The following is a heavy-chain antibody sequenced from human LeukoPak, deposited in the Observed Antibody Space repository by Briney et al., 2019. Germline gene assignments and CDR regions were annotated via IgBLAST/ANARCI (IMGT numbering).Heavy chain of an antibody. CDR1: GGSISSYY. V-gene: IGHV4-59*12. J-gene: IGHJ6*03. CDR3: ARLYYYDSSGYYWGTYYYYMDV. Sequence: SETLSLTCTVSGGSISSYYWSWIRQPPGKGLEWIGYIYYSGSTNYNPSLKSRVTISVDTSKNQFSLKLSSVTAADTAVYYCARLYYYDSSGYYWGTYYYYMDVWGKGTTVTVSS. CDR2: IYYSGST. D-gene: IGHD3-22*01.